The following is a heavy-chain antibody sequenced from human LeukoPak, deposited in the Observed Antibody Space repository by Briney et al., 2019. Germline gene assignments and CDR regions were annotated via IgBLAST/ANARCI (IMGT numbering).Heavy chain of an antibody. J-gene: IGHJ4*02. Sequence: GGSLRLSCAASGLTFSSQGMHWVRQAPGKGLEWVALIWYDGSDKYYADSVRVRFTITRDNAKNMLYLQMNSLGVEDTAVYYCTADGCGGTCYFDHWGQGALVTVSS. V-gene: IGHV3-33*01. D-gene: IGHD2-15*01. CDR3: TADGCGGTCYFDH. CDR2: IWYDGSDK. CDR1: GLTFSSQG.